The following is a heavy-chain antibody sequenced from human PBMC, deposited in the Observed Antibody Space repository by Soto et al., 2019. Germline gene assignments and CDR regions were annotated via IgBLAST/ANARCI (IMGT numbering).Heavy chain of an antibody. J-gene: IGHJ5*02. CDR2: IYPGDSDT. CDR1: GYRFTSYW. V-gene: IGHV5-51*01. Sequence: GESLKISCKCSGYRFTSYWIGWVRQMPGKGLEWMGIIYPGDSDTRYSPSFQGQVTISADKSISTAYLQWSSLKASDTAMYYCARRNYDFWSGYSHPNWFDPWGQGTLVTVSS. CDR3: ARRNYDFWSGYSHPNWFDP. D-gene: IGHD3-3*01.